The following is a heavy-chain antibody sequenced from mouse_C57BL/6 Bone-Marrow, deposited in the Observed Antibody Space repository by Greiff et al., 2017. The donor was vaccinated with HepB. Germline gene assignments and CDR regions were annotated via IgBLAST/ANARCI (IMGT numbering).Heavy chain of an antibody. V-gene: IGHV1-54*01. CDR3: AREGWGLLLYFDY. Sequence: QVQLQQSGAELVRPGTSVKVSCKASGYAFTNYLIEWVKQRPGQGLEWIGVINPGSGGTNYNEKFKGKATLTADKSSSTAYMQLSSLTSEDSAVYFCAREGWGLLLYFDYWGQGTTLTVSS. J-gene: IGHJ2*01. CDR1: GYAFTNYL. D-gene: IGHD2-3*01. CDR2: INPGSGGT.